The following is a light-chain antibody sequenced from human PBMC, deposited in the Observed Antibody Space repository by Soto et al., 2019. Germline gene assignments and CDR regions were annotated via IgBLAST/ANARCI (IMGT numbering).Light chain of an antibody. V-gene: IGKV3-15*01. CDR3: QQSNNWPYT. CDR2: GAS. J-gene: IGKJ2*01. CDR1: QSVSDN. Sequence: EIVMTHSPATLSVSPGERATLSCRASQSVSDNLAWYQQKPGQAPRLLIYGASTRATGIPARFSGSGSGTEFTLTINSLQSEEFALYFCQQSNNWPYTFGQGTKLEIK.